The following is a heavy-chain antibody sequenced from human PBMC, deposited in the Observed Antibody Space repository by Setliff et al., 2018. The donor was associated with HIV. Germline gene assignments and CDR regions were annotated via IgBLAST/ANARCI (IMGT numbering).Heavy chain of an antibody. V-gene: IGHV4-59*11. CDR2: VDYSGDA. CDR3: TRGPGGTVPKPVEAFDV. Sequence: SETLSLTCSVSGATIHYHYRSWIRQSPGKGLEWIGYVDYSGDAEYHPSLQSRATISRDPSKNQVSWKLNSATASDTAVYYCTRGPGGTVPKPVEAFDVWGQGALVTVSS. CDR1: GATIHYHY. D-gene: IGHD1-1*01. J-gene: IGHJ3*01.